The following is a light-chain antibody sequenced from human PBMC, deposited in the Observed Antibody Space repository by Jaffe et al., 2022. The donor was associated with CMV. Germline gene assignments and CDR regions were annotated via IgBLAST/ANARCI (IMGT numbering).Light chain of an antibody. V-gene: IGKV3-20*01. CDR3: QQYGSSGYT. J-gene: IGKJ2*01. CDR1: ESVTSSY. Sequence: EIVLTQSPGTLSLSPGESATLSCRASESVTSSYLVWYQHKSGQAPRVLIYGAFSRATGIPDRFSGSGSGTDFTLTISRLEPEDFAVYYCQQYGSSGYTFGQGTKLEIK. CDR2: GAF.